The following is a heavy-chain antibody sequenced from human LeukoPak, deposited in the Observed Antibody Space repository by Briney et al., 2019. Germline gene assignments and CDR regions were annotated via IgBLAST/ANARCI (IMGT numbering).Heavy chain of an antibody. V-gene: IGHV3-7*03. Sequence: GGSLRLSCAASGFTFSNFWMSWVRQAPGKGLEWVANIKEDGSEKYYVDSLKGRFTISRDNSKNTLYLQMNSLRAEDTAVYYCTKDLGSSGWYIDYWGQGTLVTVSS. D-gene: IGHD6-19*01. CDR3: TKDLGSSGWYIDY. J-gene: IGHJ4*02. CDR2: IKEDGSEK. CDR1: GFTFSNFW.